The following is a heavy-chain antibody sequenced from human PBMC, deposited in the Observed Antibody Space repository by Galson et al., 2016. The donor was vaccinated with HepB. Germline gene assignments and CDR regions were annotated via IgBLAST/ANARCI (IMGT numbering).Heavy chain of an antibody. CDR3: VKGAGTIDY. CDR1: GFTFSSYA. V-gene: IGHV3-64*04. CDR2: ISSNGGST. Sequence: SLRLSCAASGFTFSSYAMHWARQAPGKGLEYVSAISSNGGSTYYADSVKGRFTISRDNSKNSLYLQMNSLRDEDTAVYYCVKGAGTIDYWGQGTLVTVSS. D-gene: IGHD6-19*01. J-gene: IGHJ4*02.